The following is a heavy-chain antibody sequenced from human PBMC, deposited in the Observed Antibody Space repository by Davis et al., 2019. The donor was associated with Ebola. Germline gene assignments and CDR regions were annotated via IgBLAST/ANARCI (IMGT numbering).Heavy chain of an antibody. CDR1: GCSVGSDH. Sequence: MPSETLSLTCSASGCSVGSDHWSWIRQSPGKGLEWIAFISNGGRTIYNPSLRGRVTISIDTSKNQFSLEVRSVTAADTAFYYCVRGSDAYKTGYWGQGTLVTVSS. J-gene: IGHJ4*02. V-gene: IGHV4-59*02. CDR2: ISNGGRT. D-gene: IGHD5-24*01. CDR3: VRGSDAYKTGY.